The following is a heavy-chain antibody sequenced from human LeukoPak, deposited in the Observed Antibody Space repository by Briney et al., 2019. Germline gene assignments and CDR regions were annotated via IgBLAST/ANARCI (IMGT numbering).Heavy chain of an antibody. V-gene: IGHV4-39*01. CDR2: IYYSVST. Sequence: SETLSLTCTVSGGSISSSSYYWGWIRQPPGKGLEWIGSIYYSVSTYYNPSLKSRVTISVDTSKNQFALKLSSVTAADTAVYYCARQDSSSWYDWFDPWGQGTLVTVSS. CDR3: ARQDSSSWYDWFDP. D-gene: IGHD6-13*01. CDR1: GGSISSSSYY. J-gene: IGHJ5*02.